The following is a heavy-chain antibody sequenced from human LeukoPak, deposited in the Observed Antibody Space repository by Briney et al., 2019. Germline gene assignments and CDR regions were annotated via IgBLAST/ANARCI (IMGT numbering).Heavy chain of an antibody. CDR1: GFTFDSHF. CDR3: ARERYSTIQNDGLDM. J-gene: IGHJ3*02. CDR2: IGSRGSFI. D-gene: IGHD5-18*01. V-gene: IGHV3-21*01. Sequence: GGSLRLSCAASGFTFDSHFFNWVRQAPGRGLEWVSSIGSRGSFIYYADSVKGRFTISRDNAKNSLFLQMNSLRAEDTAVYYCARERYSTIQNDGLDMWGQGTMVTVSS.